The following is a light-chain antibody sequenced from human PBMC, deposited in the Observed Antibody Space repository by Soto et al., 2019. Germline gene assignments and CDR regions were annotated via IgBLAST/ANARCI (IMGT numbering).Light chain of an antibody. CDR3: SSYGGSNNFVL. V-gene: IGLV2-8*01. Sequence: QSALTQPPSASGSLRQSVTISCTGTSSDVGGYNYVSWYQQRPGKAPKLMIYEVNERPSGVPDRFSGSKSGNTASLTVSGLQAEDEADYYCSSYGGSNNFVLFGGGTKLTVL. J-gene: IGLJ2*01. CDR2: EVN. CDR1: SSDVGGYNY.